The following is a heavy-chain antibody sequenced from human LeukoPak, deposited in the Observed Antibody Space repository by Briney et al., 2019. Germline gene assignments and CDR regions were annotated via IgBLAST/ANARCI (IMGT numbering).Heavy chain of an antibody. Sequence: GGSLRLSCAASGFTFCSYAMHWVRQAPGKGLEWVAVISYDGSNKYYADSVKGRFTISRDNSKNTLYLQMNSLRAEDTAVYYCARAPVKLGEGYYFDYWGQGTPVTVSS. CDR3: ARAPVKLGEGYYFDY. CDR2: ISYDGSNK. J-gene: IGHJ4*02. V-gene: IGHV3-30-3*01. D-gene: IGHD1-26*01. CDR1: GFTFCSYA.